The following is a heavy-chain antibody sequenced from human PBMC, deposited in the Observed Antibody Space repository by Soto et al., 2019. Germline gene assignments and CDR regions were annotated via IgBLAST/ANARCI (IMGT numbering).Heavy chain of an antibody. CDR2: IYYDEINK. CDR1: GFTFGNYG. D-gene: IGHD2-2*01. Sequence: GGSLRLSCVASGFTFGNYGMHWVRQAPGKVLEWVAVIYYDEINKYYIDSVKGRFTISRDKSKNTLYLQMNSLRPDDTAVYYCARDFCHVPTCYDLWGQGVLVTVSS. CDR3: ARDFCHVPTCYDL. J-gene: IGHJ4*02. V-gene: IGHV3-33*01.